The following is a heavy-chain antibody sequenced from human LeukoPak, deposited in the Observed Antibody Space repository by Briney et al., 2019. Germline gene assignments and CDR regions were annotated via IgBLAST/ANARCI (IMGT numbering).Heavy chain of an antibody. V-gene: IGHV4-39*01. J-gene: IGHJ4*02. CDR3: ARLHPIGSGRGFDY. CDR1: GGSISSSSYY. Sequence: SETLSLTCTVSGGSISSSSYYWGWIRQPPGKGLEWIRSIYYSGSTYYNPSLKSRVTISVDTSKNQFSLKLSSVTAADTAVYYCARLHPIGSGRGFDYWGQGTLVTVSS. D-gene: IGHD1-26*01. CDR2: IYYSGST.